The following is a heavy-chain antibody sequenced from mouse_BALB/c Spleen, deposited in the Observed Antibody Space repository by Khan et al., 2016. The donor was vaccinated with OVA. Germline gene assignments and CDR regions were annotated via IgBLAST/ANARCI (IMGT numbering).Heavy chain of an antibody. CDR3: ARQPYYHYYIMDY. D-gene: IGHD2-10*01. CDR1: GFSLTNYG. J-gene: IGHJ4*01. V-gene: IGHV2-6-1*01. CDR2: IWRDGST. Sequence: VELVESGPGLVAPSQSLSITCTISGFSLTNYGIHWVSQPPGKGLEWLIVIWRDGSTTYNSDPKSRLSISKDNSKSQVFLNMNSLQTDDTAMYYCARQPYYHYYIMDYWGQGTSVTVSS.